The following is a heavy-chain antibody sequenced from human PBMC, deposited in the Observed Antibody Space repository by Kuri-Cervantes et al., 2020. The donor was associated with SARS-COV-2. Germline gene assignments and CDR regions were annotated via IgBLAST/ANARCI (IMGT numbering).Heavy chain of an antibody. Sequence: GESLKISCAASGFTFSSYGMHWVRQAPGKGLEWVVVISYDGSNKYYADSVKGRFTISRDNSKNMLYLQMNNLRAEDTALYYCARDSYNRGSPGIDYWGQGTLVTVSS. J-gene: IGHJ4*02. CDR3: ARDSYNRGSPGIDY. CDR1: GFTFSSYG. CDR2: ISYDGSNK. D-gene: IGHD1-14*01. V-gene: IGHV3-30*03.